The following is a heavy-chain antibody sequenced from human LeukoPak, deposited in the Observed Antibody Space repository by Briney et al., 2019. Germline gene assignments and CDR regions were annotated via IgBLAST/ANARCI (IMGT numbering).Heavy chain of an antibody. D-gene: IGHD2/OR15-2a*01. CDR1: GFTFSSYA. Sequence: GGSLRLSCAASGFTFSSYAMHWVRQAPGKGLEWVAVISYDGSNKYYADSVKGRFTVSRDNSKNTLYLQMNSLRAEDTAVYYCARDLCGDHRRGCWFDPWGQGTLVTVSS. J-gene: IGHJ5*02. CDR3: ARDLCGDHRRGCWFDP. CDR2: ISYDGSNK. V-gene: IGHV3-30*04.